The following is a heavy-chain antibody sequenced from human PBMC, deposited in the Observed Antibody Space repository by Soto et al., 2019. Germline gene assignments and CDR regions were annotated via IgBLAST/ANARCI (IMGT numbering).Heavy chain of an antibody. V-gene: IGHV3-9*01. CDR1: GFTFDDYA. D-gene: IGHD6-19*01. CDR2: ISWNSGSI. J-gene: IGHJ6*02. Sequence: PGGSLRLSCAASGFTFDDYAMHWVRQAPGKGLEWVSGISWNSGSIGYADSVKGRFTISRDNAKNSLYLQMNSLRAEDTALYYCAKDLLSSGSPNDHYYYGMDVWGQGTTVTVSS. CDR3: AKDLLSSGSPNDHYYYGMDV.